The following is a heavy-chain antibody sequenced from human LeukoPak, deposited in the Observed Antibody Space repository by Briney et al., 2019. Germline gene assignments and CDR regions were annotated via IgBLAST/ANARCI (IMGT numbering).Heavy chain of an antibody. CDR1: GFTFSDYY. D-gene: IGHD5-24*01. CDR3: ARGNGYNYRLDD. CDR2: ISSSGSTR. Sequence: RGSLSLSRAASGFTFSDYYMSWIRQAPGTGRERVSYISSSGSTRYYADSVKGRFTISRDNAKNSLYLQRTSMRAEDSAVYCCARGNGYNYRLDDGGQGTLLTVS. J-gene: IGHJ4*02. V-gene: IGHV3-11*04.